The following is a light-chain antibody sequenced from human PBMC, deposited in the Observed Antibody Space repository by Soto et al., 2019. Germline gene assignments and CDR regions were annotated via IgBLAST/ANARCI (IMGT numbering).Light chain of an antibody. CDR1: TSDIDNYDS. CDR2: DVN. CDR3: SAYRRGIIV. Sequence: QSVLTQPPSVSGSPGQSVTISCTGTTSDIDNYDSVSWYQQAPGTAPKLIIYDVNNRPSGAPDRFSGSTSGNTASLTISRLQAEDETDYYCSAYRRGIIVFGGGTKVTVL. J-gene: IGLJ2*01. V-gene: IGLV2-18*02.